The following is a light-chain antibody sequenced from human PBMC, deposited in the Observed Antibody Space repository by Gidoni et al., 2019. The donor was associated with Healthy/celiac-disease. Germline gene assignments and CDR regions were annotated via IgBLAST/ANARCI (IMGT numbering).Light chain of an antibody. Sequence: SPATLSLATGENATSACRASQSVSSYLAWYQQNPGPAPRLLIYEATNGATGIPAMCSGRGAGTDSITIISRLEPEDSAVYYRQYRSNSSTFXPXTKVDIK. CDR1: QSVSSY. J-gene: IGKJ3*01. CDR2: EAT. V-gene: IGKV3-11*01. CDR3: QYRSNSST.